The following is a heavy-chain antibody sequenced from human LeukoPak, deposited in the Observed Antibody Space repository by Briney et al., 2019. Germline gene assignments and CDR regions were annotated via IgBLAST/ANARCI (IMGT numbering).Heavy chain of an antibody. D-gene: IGHD2-15*01. CDR1: GYSFTSHW. Sequence: GESLKISCKGSGYSFTSHWIGWVRQMPGKGLEWMGIIYPGDSDTRYSPSFQGQVTISADKSISTAYLQWSSLKASDTAMYYCARNIGYCSGGSCSSYYYYGMDVWGQGTTVTVSS. V-gene: IGHV5-51*01. CDR3: ARNIGYCSGGSCSSYYYYGMDV. J-gene: IGHJ6*02. CDR2: IYPGDSDT.